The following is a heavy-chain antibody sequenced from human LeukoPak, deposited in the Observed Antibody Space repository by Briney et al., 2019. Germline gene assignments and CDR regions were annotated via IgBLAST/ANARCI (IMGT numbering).Heavy chain of an antibody. J-gene: IGHJ4*02. V-gene: IGHV4-30-4*01. CDR2: IYYSGST. D-gene: IGHD5-12*01. CDR3: AGGRDLVATTFDY. Sequence: SETLSLTCTVSGGSISSGDYYWSWIRQPPGKGLEWIGYIYYSGSTYYNPSLKSRVTISVDTSKNQFSLKLSSVTAADTAVYYCAGGRDLVATTFDYWGQGTLVTVSS. CDR1: GGSISSGDYY.